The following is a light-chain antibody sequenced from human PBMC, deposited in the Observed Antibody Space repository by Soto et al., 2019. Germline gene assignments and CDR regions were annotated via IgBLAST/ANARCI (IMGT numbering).Light chain of an antibody. CDR1: NSDVGVYNY. V-gene: IGLV2-14*01. CDR2: EVS. CDR3: SSYTFSSTLV. J-gene: IGLJ2*01. Sequence: QSALTQPASVSGSPGQSITISCTGTNSDVGVYNYVSWYQRHPGKAPKLMIYEVSNRPSGVSNRFSGSKSGNTASLTISGLQAEDEADYYCSSYTFSSTLVFGGGTKLTVL.